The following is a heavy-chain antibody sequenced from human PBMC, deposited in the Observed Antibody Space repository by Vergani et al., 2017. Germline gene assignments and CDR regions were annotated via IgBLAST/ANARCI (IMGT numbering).Heavy chain of an antibody. CDR2: MNPSGGST. D-gene: IGHD6-13*01. Sequence: QVQLVQSGAEVKKPGASVKVSCKASGYTFTSYYMHWVRQAPRQGLEWMGIMNPSGGSTSYAQKFQGRVTMTRDTATSTVYMELSSLRSEDPAVYYSAGQVYSSSWYGMDYYYMDVWGKGTTVTVSS. J-gene: IGHJ6*03. CDR1: GYTFTSYY. CDR3: AGQVYSSSWYGMDYYYMDV. V-gene: IGHV1-46*03.